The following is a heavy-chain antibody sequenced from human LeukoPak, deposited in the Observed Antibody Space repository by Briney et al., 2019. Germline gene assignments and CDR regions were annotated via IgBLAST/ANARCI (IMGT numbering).Heavy chain of an antibody. CDR1: GGSISISGYY. CDR3: ARGQGNKSK. J-gene: IGHJ4*02. CDR2: IFYTGTT. V-gene: IGHV4-39*07. Sequence: SETLSLTCTVSGGSISISGYYWAWIRQPPGKGPEWIGSIFYTGTTYYNPSLKSRVTISVDTSKNQFSLKLTSLTAADTAVYYSARGQGNKSKWGQGTLVTVSS.